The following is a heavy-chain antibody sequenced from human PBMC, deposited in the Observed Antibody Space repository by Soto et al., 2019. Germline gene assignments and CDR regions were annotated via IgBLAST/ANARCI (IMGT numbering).Heavy chain of an antibody. CDR2: INAGNGNT. Sequence: QVQLVQSGAEVKKPGASVKVSCKASGYTFTSYAMHWVRQAPGQRLEWMGWINAGNGNTKYSQKFQGRVTITRDTSASTAYMELSSLRSEDTAVYYCARDIVLMVYAPMVAGAFDIWGQGTMVTVSS. CDR3: ARDIVLMVYAPMVAGAFDI. CDR1: GYTFTSYA. J-gene: IGHJ3*02. D-gene: IGHD2-8*01. V-gene: IGHV1-3*01.